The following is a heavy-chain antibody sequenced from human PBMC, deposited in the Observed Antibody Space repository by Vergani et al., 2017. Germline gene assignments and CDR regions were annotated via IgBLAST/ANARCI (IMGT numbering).Heavy chain of an antibody. J-gene: IGHJ4*02. CDR2: ISYDGSNK. CDR1: GFTFRSYG. CDR3: VRFECYH. D-gene: IGHD2-8*01. Sequence: QVQLVESGGGVVQPGRSLRLSCAASGFTFRSYGMHWVRQAPGKGLEWVAVISYDGSNKYYADSVKCRFTISRDNSKNTLHLQMNSLRAEDTAVYYCVRFECYHWGQGTLVTVSS. V-gene: IGHV3-30*03.